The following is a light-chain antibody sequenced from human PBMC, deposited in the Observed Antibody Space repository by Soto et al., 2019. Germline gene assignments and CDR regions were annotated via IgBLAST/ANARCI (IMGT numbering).Light chain of an antibody. Sequence: EIVLTQSPVTLSLSPGERATLSCRASQSVSSYLAWYQQKHGQAPRLLIYDASIRATGIPDRFSGSGYGTDVTLTIRRLEPEDFAVYYCQQRRNWQVTFGQGTRLEIK. V-gene: IGKV3-11*01. J-gene: IGKJ5*01. CDR2: DAS. CDR3: QQRRNWQVT. CDR1: QSVSSY.